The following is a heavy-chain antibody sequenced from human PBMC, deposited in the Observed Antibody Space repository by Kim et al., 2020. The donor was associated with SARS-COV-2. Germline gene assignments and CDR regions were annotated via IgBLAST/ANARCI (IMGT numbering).Heavy chain of an antibody. CDR2: IRSKAYGGTT. J-gene: IGHJ6*02. D-gene: IGHD3-10*01. CDR3: TMGGGRKDYYGSGSYLVYGMDV. Sequence: GGSLRLSCTASGFTFGDYAMSWFRQAPGKGLEWVGFIRSKAYGGTTEYAASVKGRFTISRDDSKSIAYLQMNSLKTEDTAVYYCTMGGGRKDYYGSGSYLVYGMDVWGQGTTVTVSS. V-gene: IGHV3-49*03. CDR1: GFTFGDYA.